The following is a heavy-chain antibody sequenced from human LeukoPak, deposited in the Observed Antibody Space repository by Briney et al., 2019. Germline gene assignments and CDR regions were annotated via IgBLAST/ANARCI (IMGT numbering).Heavy chain of an antibody. V-gene: IGHV3-20*04. CDR2: INWNGGST. Sequence: GGSLRLSCAASGFTFNDYGMSWVRQAPGKGLEWVSGINWNGGSTGYADSVKGRFTISRDNAKNSLYLQMNSLRAEDTAVYYCARARASYYDSSGYWGYFDXWGQGTLVTVX. D-gene: IGHD3-22*01. CDR3: ARARASYYDSSGYWGYFDX. CDR1: GFTFNDYG. J-gene: IGHJ4*02.